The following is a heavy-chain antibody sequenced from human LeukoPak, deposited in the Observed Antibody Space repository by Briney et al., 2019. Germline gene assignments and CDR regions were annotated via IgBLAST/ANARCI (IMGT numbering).Heavy chain of an antibody. J-gene: IGHJ4*02. D-gene: IGHD2-2*01. CDR1: GFTFSSYW. CDR2: LASGGNT. Sequence: GGSLRLSCAASGFTFSSYWMYWVRQAPGKGLEWVSLLASGGNTFFADSVKGRFTLSRDNSENTVYLQMNSLRAEDTAVYYCARAVGVVDCGAHSCKPYHFDSWGQGTLVAVSS. V-gene: IGHV3-66*01. CDR3: ARAVGVVDCGAHSCKPYHFDS.